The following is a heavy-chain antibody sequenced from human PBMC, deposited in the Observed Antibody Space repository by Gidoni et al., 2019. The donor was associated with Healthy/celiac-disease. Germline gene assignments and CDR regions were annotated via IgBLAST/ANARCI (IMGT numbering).Heavy chain of an antibody. J-gene: IGHJ5*02. D-gene: IGHD1-1*01. CDR3: ARDGEPIEEYNWNDGPVDP. Sequence: QVQLQESGPGLVKPSQTLSLTCTVSGGSISSGSYYGSWIRQPAGKGLEGIGRIYTSGSTNYHPSLKSRVTMSVDTSKNQFSLKLSSVTAADTAVYYCARDGEPIEEYNWNDGPVDPWGQGTLVTVSS. CDR1: GGSISSGSYY. V-gene: IGHV4-61*02. CDR2: IYTSGST.